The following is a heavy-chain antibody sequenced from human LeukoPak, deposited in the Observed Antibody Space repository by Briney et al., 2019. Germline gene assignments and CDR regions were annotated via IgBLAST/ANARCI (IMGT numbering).Heavy chain of an antibody. V-gene: IGHV4-59*08. D-gene: IGHD2-15*01. CDR3: YGYCSGGSCYSLEEYFQH. Sequence: SETLSLTCTVSGGSISSYYWSWIRQPPGKGLEWIGYIYYSGTTNYNPSLKSRVTISVDTSKNQFSLKLSSVTAADTAVYYCYGYCSGGSCYSLEEYFQHWGQGTLVTVSS. CDR2: IYYSGTT. J-gene: IGHJ1*01. CDR1: GGSISSYY.